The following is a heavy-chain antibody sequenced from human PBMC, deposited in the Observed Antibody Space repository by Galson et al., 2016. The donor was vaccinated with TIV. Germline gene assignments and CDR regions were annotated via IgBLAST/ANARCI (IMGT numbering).Heavy chain of an antibody. Sequence: SVKVSCKASGVIFSSNAFNWVRQAPGHGLEWVGGISPLFGTTNYAQRFQGRVTFTTDASKTTAYMELTSLTSEDTAVYYCARSDKYYDERAGFDYWGQGTLVTVSS. CDR1: GVIFSSNA. D-gene: IGHD3-3*01. CDR2: ISPLFGTT. J-gene: IGHJ4*02. CDR3: ARSDKYYDERAGFDY. V-gene: IGHV1-69*05.